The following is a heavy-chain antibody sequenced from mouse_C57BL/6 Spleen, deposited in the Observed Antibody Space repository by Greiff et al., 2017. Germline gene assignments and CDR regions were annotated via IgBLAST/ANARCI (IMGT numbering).Heavy chain of an antibody. D-gene: IGHD1-1*01. CDR2: IYPGSGNT. Sequence: VQLVESGAELVRPGASVKLSCKASGYTFTDYYINWVKQRPGQGLEWIARIYPGSGNTYYNEKFKGKATLTAEKSSSTAYMQLSSLTSEDSAVYFCARAGFTTVVAGDAMDYWGQGTSVTVSS. V-gene: IGHV1-76*01. J-gene: IGHJ4*01. CDR3: ARAGFTTVVAGDAMDY. CDR1: GYTFTDYY.